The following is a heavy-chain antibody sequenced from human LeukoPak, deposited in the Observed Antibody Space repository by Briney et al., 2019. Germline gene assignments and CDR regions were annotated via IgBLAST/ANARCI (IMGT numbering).Heavy chain of an antibody. CDR1: GDSVSSNSAA. CDR3: ARAPLYSSGWQFDY. CDR2: TYYRSKWYN. D-gene: IGHD6-19*01. V-gene: IGHV6-1*01. J-gene: IGHJ4*02. Sequence: SQTLSLTFAISGDSVSSNSAAWNWIRQSPSRGLEWLGRTYYRSKWYNDYAISVKSRITINPDTSKNQFSLQLNSVTPEDTAVYYCARAPLYSSGWQFDYWGQGTLVTVSS.